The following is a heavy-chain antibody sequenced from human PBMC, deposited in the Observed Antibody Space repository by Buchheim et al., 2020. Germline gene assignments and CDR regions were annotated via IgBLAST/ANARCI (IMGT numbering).Heavy chain of an antibody. CDR2: LYYSGST. J-gene: IGHJ6*02. CDR1: GGSISSYY. Sequence: QVQLQESGPGLVKPSETLSLTCTVSGGSISSYYWSWIRQPPGKGLEWIGYLYYSGSTNYNPSLKTRVTISVDTSKNQFSLKLSSVTAADTAVYYCAATNYYYDFWSGHMGYGMDVWGQGTT. V-gene: IGHV4-59*01. CDR3: AATNYYYDFWSGHMGYGMDV. D-gene: IGHD3-3*01.